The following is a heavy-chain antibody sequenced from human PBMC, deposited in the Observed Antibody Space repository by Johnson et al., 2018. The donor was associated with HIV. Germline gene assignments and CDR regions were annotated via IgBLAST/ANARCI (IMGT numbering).Heavy chain of an antibody. CDR3: ARDTHGEGAFDI. Sequence: QVQLVESGGGVVQPGRSLRLSCAVSGFTFSSYPMHWVRQAPGKGLEWVAVISYDGKSTYYADSVKGRFTISRDNAKNSLYLQMNSLRAGDTAVYYCARDTHGEGAFDIWGQGTMVTVSS. CDR1: GFTFSSYP. D-gene: IGHD3-10*01. J-gene: IGHJ3*02. CDR2: ISYDGKST. V-gene: IGHV3-30*04.